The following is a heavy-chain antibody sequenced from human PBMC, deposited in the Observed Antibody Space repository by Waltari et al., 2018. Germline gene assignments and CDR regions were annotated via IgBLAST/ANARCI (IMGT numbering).Heavy chain of an antibody. Sequence: QVQLVQSGAEVKKPGASVKVYCKVSGYTLPALSMHWVRRPPGKGLEWTGGFDPEDGETIYAQKFQGRVTMTEDTSTDTADMELSSLRSEDTAVYYCATGAEIAAAGRGLFSWGQGTLVTVSS. CDR2: FDPEDGET. J-gene: IGHJ4*02. CDR1: GYTLPALS. D-gene: IGHD6-13*01. V-gene: IGHV1-24*01. CDR3: ATGAEIAAAGRGLFS.